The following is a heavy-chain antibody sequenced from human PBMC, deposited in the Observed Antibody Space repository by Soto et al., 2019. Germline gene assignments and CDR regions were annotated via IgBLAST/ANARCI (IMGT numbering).Heavy chain of an antibody. J-gene: IGHJ4*02. CDR2: VSVYTGKT. V-gene: IGHV1-18*01. CDR3: ARGRSPNFGDYGRFDY. Sequence: GASVKVSCKASGYIFNSAGITWVRQAPGQGLEWMGWVSVYTGKTNYAQKYQDRVIMTTDTSTSTAYMELRSLRSDDTAVYYCARGRSPNFGDYGRFDYWGQGTLVTVSS. CDR1: GYIFNSAG. D-gene: IGHD4-17*01.